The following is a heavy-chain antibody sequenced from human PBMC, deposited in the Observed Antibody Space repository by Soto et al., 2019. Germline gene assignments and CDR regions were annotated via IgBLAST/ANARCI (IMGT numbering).Heavy chain of an antibody. D-gene: IGHD3-22*01. CDR2: IYHSGGT. CDR3: ARGGVDYYDSSGYYFSPYYFDY. Sequence: SETLSLTCAVSGGSISSGGYSWSWIRQPPGKGLEWIGYIYHSGGTYYNPSLKSRVTISVDRSKNQFSLKLSSVTAADTAVYYCARGGVDYYDSSGYYFSPYYFDYWGQGTLVTVSS. J-gene: IGHJ4*02. CDR1: GGSISSGGYS. V-gene: IGHV4-30-2*01.